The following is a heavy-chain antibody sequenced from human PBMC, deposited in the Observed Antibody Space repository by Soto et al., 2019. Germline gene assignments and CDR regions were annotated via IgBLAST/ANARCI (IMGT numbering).Heavy chain of an antibody. J-gene: IGHJ4*02. D-gene: IGHD2-2*01. CDR1: GFTFSSYW. V-gene: IGHV3-74*01. CDR2: INSDGSST. Sequence: EVQLVESGGGLVQPGGSLRLSCAASGFTFSSYWMHWVRRAPGKGLVWVSRINSDGSSTSYADSVKGRFTISRDNAKNTLYLQMNSLRAEDTAVYYCARGPGVVVPAANIDYWGQGTLVTVSS. CDR3: ARGPGVVVPAANIDY.